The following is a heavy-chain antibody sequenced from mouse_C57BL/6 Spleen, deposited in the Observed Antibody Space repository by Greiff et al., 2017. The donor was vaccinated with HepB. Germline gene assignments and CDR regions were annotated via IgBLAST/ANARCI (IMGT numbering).Heavy chain of an antibody. D-gene: IGHD3-2*02. V-gene: IGHV1-69*01. J-gene: IGHJ2*01. CDR2: IDPSDSYT. CDR3: ARKSSGYPFDN. CDR1: GYTFTSYW. Sequence: QVQLQQPGAQLVMPGASVKLSCKASGYTFTSYWMHWVKQRPGQGLEWIGEIDPSDSYTNYNQKFKGKSTLTVDKSSSTAYMQLSSLTSEDSAVYYCARKSSGYPFDNWGQGTTLTVSS.